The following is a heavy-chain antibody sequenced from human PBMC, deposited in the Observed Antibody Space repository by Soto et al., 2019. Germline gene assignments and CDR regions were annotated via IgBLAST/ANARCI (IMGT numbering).Heavy chain of an antibody. J-gene: IGHJ4*02. CDR2: IKSDGSGT. CDR1: GFTFSSYW. CDR3: ARADGHRYDGNGYLGRH. V-gene: IGHV3-74*01. D-gene: IGHD3-22*01. Sequence: EVQLVESGGGLVQPGESLTLSCAASGFTFSSYWMHWVRQAPGKGLVWVSRIKSDGSGTYYADSVKGRLTISRDNAKNTLYLQMTSLRVEATAVYFCARADGHRYDGNGYLGRHWGQGTLVTVSS.